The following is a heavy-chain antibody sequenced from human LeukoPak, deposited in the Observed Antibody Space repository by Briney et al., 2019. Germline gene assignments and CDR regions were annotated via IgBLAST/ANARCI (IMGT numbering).Heavy chain of an antibody. D-gene: IGHD2-15*01. CDR2: IYSSGST. CDR1: GGSFTSGSYY. J-gene: IGHJ4*02. Sequence: KPSETLSLTCTVSGGSFTSGSYYWGRIRQPPGQGLEWIGSIYSSGSTSYNPSLKSRITISVDTFKNQFSLKLSSVTAADTALYYCARATVGFCGGGTCYPSAVDYWGQGTLVTVSS. CDR3: ARATVGFCGGGTCYPSAVDY. V-gene: IGHV4-39*01.